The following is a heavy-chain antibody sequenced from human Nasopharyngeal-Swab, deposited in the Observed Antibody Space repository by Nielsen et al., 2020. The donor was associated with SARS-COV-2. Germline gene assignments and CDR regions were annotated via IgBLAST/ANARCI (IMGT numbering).Heavy chain of an antibody. Sequence: ASVKVSCKASGYTFTGYYMHWVRQAPGQGLEWMGRINPNSGGTNYSQKFQGRVTITRDTSASTAYMELSSLRSEDTAVYYCARERTPPANYDFWSGYYPTKRYFDYWGQGTLVTVSS. CDR3: ARERTPPANYDFWSGYYPTKRYFDY. CDR1: GYTFTGYY. D-gene: IGHD3-3*01. CDR2: INPNSGGT. V-gene: IGHV1-2*06. J-gene: IGHJ4*02.